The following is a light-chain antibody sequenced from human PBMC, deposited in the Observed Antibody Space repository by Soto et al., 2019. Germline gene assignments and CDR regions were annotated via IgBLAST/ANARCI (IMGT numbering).Light chain of an antibody. Sequence: QSVLTQPPSASETPGQTVSISCSGSNSNIASNTVNWYQHLPGTAPKLLIYYNNQRPSGVPDRFSGSKSGTSASLTISGLQADDEAEYFCISYKTDDTFLFGTGTKVTVL. CDR3: ISYKTDDTFL. V-gene: IGLV1-44*01. CDR1: NSNIASNT. J-gene: IGLJ1*01. CDR2: YNN.